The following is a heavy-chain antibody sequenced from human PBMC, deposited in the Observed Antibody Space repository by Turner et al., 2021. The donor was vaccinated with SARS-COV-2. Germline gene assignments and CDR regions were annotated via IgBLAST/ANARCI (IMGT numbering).Heavy chain of an antibody. CDR1: S. CDR3: AKDRWYNWNYFDY. V-gene: IGHV3-21*01. D-gene: IGHD1-20*01. CDR2: ISSSSSYI. Sequence: SMNWVRQAPGKGLEWVSSISSSSSYIYYADSVKGRFTISRDNAKNSLYLQMNSLRAEDTAVYYCAKDRWYNWNYFDYWGQGTLVTVSS. J-gene: IGHJ4*02.